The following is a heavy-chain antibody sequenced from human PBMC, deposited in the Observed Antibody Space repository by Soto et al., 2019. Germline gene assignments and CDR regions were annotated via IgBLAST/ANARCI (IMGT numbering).Heavy chain of an antibody. CDR1: GYTFTSYG. CDR2: ISAYNGNT. CDR3: ARGEYDFWSGYPFMDV. V-gene: IGHV1-18*01. D-gene: IGHD3-3*01. Sequence: ASVKVSCKASGYTFTSYGISWVRQAPGQGLEWMGWISAYNGNTNYAQKLQGRVTMTTDTSTSTAYMELRSLRSDDTAVYYCARGEYDFWSGYPFMDVWGKGTTVTVSS. J-gene: IGHJ6*03.